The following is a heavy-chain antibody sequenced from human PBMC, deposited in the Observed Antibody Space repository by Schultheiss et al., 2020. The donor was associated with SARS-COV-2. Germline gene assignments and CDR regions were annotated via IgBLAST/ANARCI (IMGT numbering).Heavy chain of an antibody. CDR1: GFTFTSSA. Sequence: SVKVSCKASGFTFTSSAVKWVRQARGQRLEWIGWIVVGSGNTNYAQKFQERVTITRDMSTSTAYMELSSLRSEDTAVYYCAADLSTTGPDSSYYGMDVWGQGTTVTVSS. V-gene: IGHV1-58*01. CDR3: AADLSTTGPDSSYYGMDV. J-gene: IGHJ6*02. D-gene: IGHD5/OR15-5a*01. CDR2: IVVGSGNT.